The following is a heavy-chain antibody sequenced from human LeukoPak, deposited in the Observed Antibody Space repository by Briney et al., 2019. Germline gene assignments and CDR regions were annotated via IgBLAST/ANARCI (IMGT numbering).Heavy chain of an antibody. V-gene: IGHV4-39*02. CDR1: GGSIRSSPFY. CDR3: VYTAGSGSSLDAFDF. CDR2: IYYSGKT. J-gene: IGHJ3*01. Sequence: SETLSLTCTVSGGSIRSSPFYWGWIRQPPTKALEWIGSIYYSGKTYYNPSLKSRVPISVDTSKNHFSLRLSSVTAADMALYYCVYTAGSGSSLDAFDFWGQGTMVTVSS. D-gene: IGHD3-22*01.